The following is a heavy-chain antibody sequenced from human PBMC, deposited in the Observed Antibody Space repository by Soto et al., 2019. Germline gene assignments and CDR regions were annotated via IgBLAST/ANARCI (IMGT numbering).Heavy chain of an antibody. V-gene: IGHV1-46*03. J-gene: IGHJ3*02. CDR1: EYTFTSYY. CDR3: ARDRAAQDAFDI. Sequence: QVQLVQSGAEVKKPGASVKVSCKASEYTFTSYYMHWVRQAPGQGLEWMGIINPSGGSTSYAQKFQGRVTMTRDTSTSTVYRELSSLRSEDTAVYYCARDRAAQDAFDIWGQGTMVTVSS. CDR2: INPSGGST. D-gene: IGHD6-25*01.